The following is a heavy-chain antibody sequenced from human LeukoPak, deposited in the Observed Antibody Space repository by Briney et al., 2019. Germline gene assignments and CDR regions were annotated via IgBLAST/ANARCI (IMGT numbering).Heavy chain of an antibody. J-gene: IGHJ5*02. CDR3: ARGSIAAADNWFDP. CDR1: GGTFSSYG. D-gene: IGHD6-13*01. CDR2: ISAYNGNT. Sequence: RASVKVSCKASGGTFSSYGISWVRQAPGQGLEWMGWISAYNGNTNYAQKLQGRVTMTIDTSTSTAYMELRSLRSDDTAVYYCARGSIAAADNWFDPWGQGTLVTVSS. V-gene: IGHV1-18*01.